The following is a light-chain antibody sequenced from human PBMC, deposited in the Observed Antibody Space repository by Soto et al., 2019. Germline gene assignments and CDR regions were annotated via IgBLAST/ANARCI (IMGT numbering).Light chain of an antibody. CDR2: GAS. J-gene: IGKJ4*01. V-gene: IGKV3-20*01. CDR1: QSVSSSY. Sequence: EIVLTQSPGTLSLSPGERATLSCRASQSVSSSYLAWYQQKPGQAPRLLIYGASSRATGIPDRFSGSGSGTDFTLTISSLEPEDFAVYYCQQYGNLPLTFGGGTKVDIK. CDR3: QQYGNLPLT.